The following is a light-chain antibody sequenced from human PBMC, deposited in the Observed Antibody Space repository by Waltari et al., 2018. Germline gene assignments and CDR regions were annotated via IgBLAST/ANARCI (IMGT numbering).Light chain of an antibody. CDR3: SSYTSSSTLYV. V-gene: IGLV2-14*01. CDR2: EVS. J-gene: IGLJ1*01. Sequence: QSALTQPASVSGSPGQPITISCTGTSSDVGGYNYVSWYQQHPGKAPKLMIYEVSNRPSGVSNRFAGSKSSNTASLTISWLQAEDEADYCCSSYTSSSTLYVFGTGTKVTVL. CDR1: SSDVGGYNY.